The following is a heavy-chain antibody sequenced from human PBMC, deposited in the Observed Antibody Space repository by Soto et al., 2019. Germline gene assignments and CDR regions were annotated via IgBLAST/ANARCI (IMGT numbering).Heavy chain of an antibody. Sequence: GGSLRLSCAASGFTFSNYAVSWVRQAPGKGLEWVSSISGRGDSTYYAASVEGRFTISRDNSKKTLYLQLNSLRAEDTAIYYCAKDYNIVATALLDYWGQGALVTVSS. CDR3: AKDYNIVATALLDY. D-gene: IGHD5-12*01. J-gene: IGHJ4*02. CDR2: ISGRGDST. V-gene: IGHV3-23*01. CDR1: GFTFSNYA.